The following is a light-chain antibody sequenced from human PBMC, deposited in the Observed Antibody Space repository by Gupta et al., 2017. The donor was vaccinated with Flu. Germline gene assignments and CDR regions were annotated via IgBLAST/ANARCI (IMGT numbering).Light chain of an antibody. V-gene: IGKV1-39*01. CDR2: AAS. Sequence: DIQMTQSPSSLSASVGDRVTITCRASQSITSYLNWYQQKPGKAPNLLIYAASRLQSGVPSRFSGSGSGTDFTLTISSLQPEDFATYYCQQTYSTPTVTFGGGTKVEIK. CDR1: QSITSY. J-gene: IGKJ4*01. CDR3: QQTYSTPTVT.